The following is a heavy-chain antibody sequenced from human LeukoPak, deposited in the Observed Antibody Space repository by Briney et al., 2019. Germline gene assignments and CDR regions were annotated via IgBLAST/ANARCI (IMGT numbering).Heavy chain of an antibody. CDR2: INHSGST. Sequence: SETLSLTCTGSGGSISKYYWSWIRQPPGKGLEWIGEINHSGSTNYNPSLKSRVTISVDTSKNQFSLKLSSVTAADTAVYYCARARWLKGFDPWGQGTLVTVSS. CDR1: GGSISKYY. J-gene: IGHJ5*02. CDR3: ARARWLKGFDP. V-gene: IGHV4-34*01. D-gene: IGHD3-22*01.